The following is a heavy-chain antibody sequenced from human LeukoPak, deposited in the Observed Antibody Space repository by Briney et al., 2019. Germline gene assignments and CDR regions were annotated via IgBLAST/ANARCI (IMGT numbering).Heavy chain of an antibody. V-gene: IGHV4-59*01. CDR3: AREVGIAAAGDNWFDP. CDR1: GGSISSYY. D-gene: IGHD6-13*01. Sequence: SETLSLTCTVSGGSISSYYWSWIRQPPGKGLEWIGYVYYSGSTNYNPSLKSRVTISVDTSKNQFSLKLSSVTAADTAVYYRAREVGIAAAGDNWFDPWGQGTLVTVSS. CDR2: VYYSGST. J-gene: IGHJ5*02.